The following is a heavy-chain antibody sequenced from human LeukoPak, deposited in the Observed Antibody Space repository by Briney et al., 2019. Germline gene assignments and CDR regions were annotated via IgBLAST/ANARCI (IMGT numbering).Heavy chain of an antibody. CDR3: ARPRTVVATIEVLIGDAFDI. CDR1: GFTFSSYS. V-gene: IGHV3-48*04. D-gene: IGHD5-12*01. J-gene: IGHJ3*02. Sequence: PGGPMRFSCAASGFTFSSYSMNWVRQAPRKGLECVSYISSSSSNISYADSVKGRFTISRDNAKNSLYLQMNSVRAEDTAVYYCARPRTVVATIEVLIGDAFDISGPGTMVTVSS. CDR2: ISSSSSNI.